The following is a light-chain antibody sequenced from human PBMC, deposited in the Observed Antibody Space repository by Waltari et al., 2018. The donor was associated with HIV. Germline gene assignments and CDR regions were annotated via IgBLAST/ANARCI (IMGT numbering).Light chain of an antibody. CDR1: TGSNT. Sequence: QSVLTQPPSASGTPGQRVTISCSGSTGSNTVYWYQQFAGTAPKLLIYRNNQRPSGVPDRFSGSKSGTSASLAISGLRSEDEADYYCAAWDDSLSGPVIFGGGTKLTVL. V-gene: IGLV1-47*01. J-gene: IGLJ2*01. CDR3: AAWDDSLSGPVI. CDR2: RNN.